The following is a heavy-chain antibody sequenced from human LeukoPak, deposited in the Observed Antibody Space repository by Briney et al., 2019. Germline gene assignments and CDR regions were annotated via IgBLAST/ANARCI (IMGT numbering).Heavy chain of an antibody. D-gene: IGHD4-17*01. J-gene: IGHJ4*02. Sequence: ASVKVSCKASGYSFTSYGLSWVRQAPGQGLECMGWISTYSDKTNYAQKLQGRVTMTTDTSTSTAYMELRSLRSDDTAVYYCARDLDYGDYTSNESFDYWGQGTLVTVSS. CDR3: ARDLDYGDYTSNESFDY. CDR1: GYSFTSYG. V-gene: IGHV1-18*01. CDR2: ISTYSDKT.